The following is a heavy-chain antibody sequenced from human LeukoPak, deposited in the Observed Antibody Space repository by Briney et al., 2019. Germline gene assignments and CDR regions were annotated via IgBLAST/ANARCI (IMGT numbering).Heavy chain of an antibody. CDR2: IIPIFGTA. V-gene: IGHV1-69*13. Sequence: GASVKVSCKASGGTFSSYAISWVRQAPGQGLEWMGGIIPIFGTANYAQKFQGRVTITADESTSTAYMELSRLRSDDTAVYYCARPLLVGAKGDAFDIWGQGTMVTVSS. CDR3: ARPLLVGAKGDAFDI. CDR1: GGTFSSYA. J-gene: IGHJ3*02. D-gene: IGHD1-26*01.